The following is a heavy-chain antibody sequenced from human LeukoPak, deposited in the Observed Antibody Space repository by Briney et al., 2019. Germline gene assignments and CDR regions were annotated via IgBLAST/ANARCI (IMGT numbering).Heavy chain of an antibody. Sequence: PGGSLRLSCAASGFTFSSYWMHWVRQAPGKGLEWVSYISSSGSTIYYADSVKGRFTISRDNAKNSLYLQMNSLRAEDTAVYYCARDLVATPSNWGQGTLVTVSS. CDR3: ARDLVATPSN. D-gene: IGHD5-12*01. CDR2: ISSSGSTI. V-gene: IGHV3-48*04. CDR1: GFTFSSYW. J-gene: IGHJ4*02.